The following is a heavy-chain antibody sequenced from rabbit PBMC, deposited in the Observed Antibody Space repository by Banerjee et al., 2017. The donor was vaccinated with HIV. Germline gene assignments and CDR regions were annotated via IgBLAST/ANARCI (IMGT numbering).Heavy chain of an antibody. CDR3: ARDVTWGDWDL. CDR1: GFTLSGYW. D-gene: IGHD4-1*01. J-gene: IGHJ4*01. Sequence: QEQLVESGGGLVQPEGSLTLTCTASGFTLSGYWMSWVRQALGKGLEWIGCIATGSGNTYYASWAKGRFTISKTSSTTVTLQMTSLTAADTATYFCARDVTWGDWDLWGPGTLVTVS. V-gene: IGHV1S45*01. CDR2: IATGSGNT.